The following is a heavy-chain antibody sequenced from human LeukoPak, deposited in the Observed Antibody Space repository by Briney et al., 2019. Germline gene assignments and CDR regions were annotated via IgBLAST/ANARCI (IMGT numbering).Heavy chain of an antibody. CDR1: GGSISSGGYS. V-gene: IGHV4-30-2*05. CDR2: IYYTGSV. J-gene: IGHJ6*02. Sequence: SETLSLTCAVSGGSISSGGYSWSWIRQPPGEGLEWIGYIYYTGSVDYNASLKSRLTISLDTSKNRFSLKLNSVTAADTAVYYCARDHSYYFGSQTSTLDVWGQGTAVTVSS. CDR3: ARDHSYYFGSQTSTLDV. D-gene: IGHD3-10*01.